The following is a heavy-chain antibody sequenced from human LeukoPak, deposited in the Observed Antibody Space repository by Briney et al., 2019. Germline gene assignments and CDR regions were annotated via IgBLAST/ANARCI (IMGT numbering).Heavy chain of an antibody. J-gene: IGHJ4*02. CDR3: ATASGNGDYVLHPFGY. V-gene: IGHV1-24*01. CDR2: FDPEDGET. CDR1: GYTLTELS. D-gene: IGHD4-17*01. Sequence: ASVKVSCKVSGYTLTELSMHWVRQAPGKGLEWMGGFDPEDGETIYAQKFQGRVTMTEDTSTDTAYMELSSLRSEDTAVYYCATASGNGDYVLHPFGYWGQGTLVTVSS.